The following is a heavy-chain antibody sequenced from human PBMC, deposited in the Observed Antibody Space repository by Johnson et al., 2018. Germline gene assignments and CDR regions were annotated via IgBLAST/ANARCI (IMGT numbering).Heavy chain of an antibody. CDR1: GFTFSNAW. D-gene: IGHD1-26*01. CDR2: IKSKTDGGTT. Sequence: VQLVQSGGGLVKXGGSLRLSCAASGFTFSNAWMNWVRQAPGKGLEWVGRIKSKTDGGTTDYAAPVKGRFTISRDDSKNTLYMQMNSLKTDDTAVYYCTLGIVGATTYAFDIWGQGTMVTVSS. CDR3: TLGIVGATTYAFDI. V-gene: IGHV3-15*07. J-gene: IGHJ3*02.